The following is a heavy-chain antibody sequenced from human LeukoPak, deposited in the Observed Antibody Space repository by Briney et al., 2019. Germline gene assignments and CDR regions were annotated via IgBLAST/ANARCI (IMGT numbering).Heavy chain of an antibody. CDR2: ISYDGSNK. J-gene: IGHJ6*02. CDR1: GFTFSSYG. Sequence: GGSLRLSCTASGFTFSSYGMHWVRQAPGKGLEWVAVISYDGSNKDYADSVKGRFTISRDDSKNTLYLQMNSLRAEDTAVYYCAKDLRQFYGDYYYAMDVWGLGTTVTVSS. D-gene: IGHD4-17*01. CDR3: AKDLRQFYGDYYYAMDV. V-gene: IGHV3-30*18.